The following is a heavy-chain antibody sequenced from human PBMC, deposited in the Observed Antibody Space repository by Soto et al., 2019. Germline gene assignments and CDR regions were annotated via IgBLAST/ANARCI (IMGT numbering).Heavy chain of an antibody. CDR3: ARDDGWLILDA. CDR2: ITRSSSYI. V-gene: IGHV3-21*06. Sequence: EVQLVESGGGPVQPGGSLRLSCAASGFAFNTYSMNWVRQAPGKGLEWVAFITRSSSYIYYADSVRGRFTLSRDNAKNSLYLQMNSRRAEDTAIYYCARDDGWLILDACGQGTLVTVSS. D-gene: IGHD6-19*01. CDR1: GFAFNTYS. J-gene: IGHJ5*02.